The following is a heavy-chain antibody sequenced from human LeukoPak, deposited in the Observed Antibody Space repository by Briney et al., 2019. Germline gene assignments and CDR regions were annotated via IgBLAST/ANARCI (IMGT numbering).Heavy chain of an antibody. CDR3: TREWRGIAGHYHGMDV. J-gene: IGHJ6*02. D-gene: IGHD6-13*01. CDR2: LGTNGDS. Sequence: GGSLRLSCVASGFSFSTYDMYWVRQSAGGGLEWVSALGTNGDSYYLGSVKGRFTFSRENGKNSLYLQMNSLTVEDTAVYYCTREWRGIAGHYHGMDVWGQGTTVTVSS. CDR1: GFSFSTYD. V-gene: IGHV3-13*01.